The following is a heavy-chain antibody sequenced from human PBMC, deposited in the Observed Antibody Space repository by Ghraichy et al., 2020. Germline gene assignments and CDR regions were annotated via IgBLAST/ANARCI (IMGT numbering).Heavy chain of an antibody. D-gene: IGHD2-2*01. Sequence: SETLSLTCAVYGGSFSGYYWSWIRQPPGKGLEWIGEINHSGSTNYNPSLKSRVTISVDTSKNQFSLKLSSVTAADTAVYYCASTRTLDYWGQGTLVTVSS. J-gene: IGHJ4*02. CDR2: INHSGST. V-gene: IGHV4-34*01. CDR3: ASTRTLDY. CDR1: GGSFSGYY.